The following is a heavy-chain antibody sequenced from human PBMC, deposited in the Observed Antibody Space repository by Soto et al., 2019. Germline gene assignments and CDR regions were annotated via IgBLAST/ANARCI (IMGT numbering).Heavy chain of an antibody. CDR1: GYTFTSYG. J-gene: IGHJ6*02. CDR3: ARATYLNYYYYGMDV. Sequence: ASVKVSCKASGYTFTSYGISWVRQAPGQGLEWMGWISAYNGNTNYAQKLQGRVTMTTDTSTSTAYMELRSLRSDDTALYYCARATYLNYYYYGMDVWGQGTTVTVSS. V-gene: IGHV1-18*01. CDR2: ISAYNGNT.